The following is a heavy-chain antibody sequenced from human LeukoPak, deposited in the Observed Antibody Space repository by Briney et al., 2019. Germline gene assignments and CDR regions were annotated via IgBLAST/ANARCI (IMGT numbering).Heavy chain of an antibody. CDR1: GFTFSSYS. V-gene: IGHV3-21*01. Sequence: GGSLRLSCAASGFTFSSYSMNWVRQAPGKGLEWVSSISSSSSYIYYADSVKGRFTISRDNAKNSLYLQMNSLRAEDTAVYYCASLYSGYARSVDYWGQGTLVTVSS. CDR3: ASLYSGYARSVDY. D-gene: IGHD5-12*01. CDR2: ISSSSSYI. J-gene: IGHJ4*02.